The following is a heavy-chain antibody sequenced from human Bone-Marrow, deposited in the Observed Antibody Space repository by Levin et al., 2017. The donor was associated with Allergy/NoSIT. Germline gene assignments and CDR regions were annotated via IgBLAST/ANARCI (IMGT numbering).Heavy chain of an antibody. J-gene: IGHJ4*02. D-gene: IGHD2-21*01. CDR2: IFYSGST. V-gene: IGHV4-39*01. Sequence: SETLSLTCTVSGGSISGSPYFWGWIRRPPGNGLEWIGSIFYSGSTFYNPSLKSRVTVSVDTSKNQFSLKLNSVTAADTAIYYCARLSPNNDYDDGEIWGGGGETFDYWGQGTLVTVSS. CDR3: ARLSPNNDYDDGEIWGGGGETFDY. CDR1: GGSISGSPYF.